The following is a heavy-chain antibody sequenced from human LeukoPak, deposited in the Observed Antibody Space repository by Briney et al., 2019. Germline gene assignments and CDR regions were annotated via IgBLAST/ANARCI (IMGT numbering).Heavy chain of an antibody. V-gene: IGHV3-23*01. CDR1: GFIFSSYA. CDR3: AKEVYYYDDSGLGGAIDY. Sequence: GGSLRLSCAASGFIFSSYAMTWVRQAPGKGLEWVSGLSGSGDTTYYADSVKGRFTISRDNSKNTVYLQMNSLRAEDTAVYYCAKEVYYYDDSGLGGAIDYWGQGTLVTVSS. J-gene: IGHJ4*02. D-gene: IGHD3-22*01. CDR2: LSGSGDTT.